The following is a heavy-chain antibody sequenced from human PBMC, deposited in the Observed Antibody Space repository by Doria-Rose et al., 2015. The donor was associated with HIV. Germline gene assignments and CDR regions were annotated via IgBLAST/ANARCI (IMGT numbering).Heavy chain of an antibody. V-gene: IGHV3-7*01. CDR2: INQDGSEK. J-gene: IGHJ6*02. CDR1: GFTSSRHW. CDR3: ARVWARVMDV. Sequence: VQLVQSGGGLVQPGGSLRLSCAASGFTSSRHWMSWVRQAPGKGLEWVANINQDGSEKYYVDSVKGRFTISRDNAKNSLYLQMNSLRADDTAVYYCARVWARVMDVWGQGTTLTVSS. D-gene: IGHD3-16*01.